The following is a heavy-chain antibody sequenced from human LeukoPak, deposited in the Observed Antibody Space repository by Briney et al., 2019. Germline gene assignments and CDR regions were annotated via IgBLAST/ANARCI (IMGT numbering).Heavy chain of an antibody. V-gene: IGHV3-48*01. D-gene: IGHD3-10*01. J-gene: IGHJ4*02. Sequence: PGGSLTLSCAASGFTLSIYSVRWVRPAPGKGVGWVSYCSSSSSTNYYEDSVKGRITISRDNAKNSLYLQMNSLRAEDTAVYYCAISSGSYYGYFDYWGQGTLVTVSS. CDR3: AISSGSYYGYFDY. CDR2: CSSSSSTN. CDR1: GFTLSIYS.